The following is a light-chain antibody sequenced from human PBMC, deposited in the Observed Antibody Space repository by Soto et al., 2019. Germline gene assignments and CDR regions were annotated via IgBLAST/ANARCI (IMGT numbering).Light chain of an antibody. V-gene: IGLV2-14*01. CDR2: EVN. J-gene: IGLJ1*01. CDR3: LIYYDGTYV. CDR1: SSDIGAYDY. Sequence: QAVVTQPASLSGSPGQSITISCTGTSSDIGAYDYVSWFQQHPGKAPKLMISEVNNRPSGVSNRFSGSKSGNTAYLTISGLQVEDEAEYYCLIYYDGTYVFGPGTKVTVL.